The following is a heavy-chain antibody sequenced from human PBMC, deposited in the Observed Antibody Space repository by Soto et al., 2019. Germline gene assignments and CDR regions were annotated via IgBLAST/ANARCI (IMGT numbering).Heavy chain of an antibody. V-gene: IGHV3-30-3*01. D-gene: IGHD6-13*01. J-gene: IGHJ6*02. CDR2: ISYDGSNK. CDR1: GFTFSSYA. CDR3: ARDRGSSSWPNYYYYYGMDV. Sequence: QVQLVESGGGVVQPGRSLRLSCAASGFTFSSYAMHWVRQAPGKGLEWVAVISYDGSNKYYTDSVKGRFTISRDNSKNTLYLQMNSLRAEDTAVYYCARDRGSSSWPNYYYYYGMDVWGQGTTVTVSS.